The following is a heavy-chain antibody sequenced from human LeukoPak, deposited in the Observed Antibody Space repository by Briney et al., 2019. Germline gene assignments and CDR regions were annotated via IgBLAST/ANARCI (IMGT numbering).Heavy chain of an antibody. J-gene: IGHJ4*02. V-gene: IGHV1-24*01. CDR2: FDPEDGET. D-gene: IGHD4-17*01. CDR1: GYTLTELS. Sequence: ASVKVSCKVSGYTLTELSIHWVRQAPGKGLEWMGGFDPEDGETIYAQKFQGRVTMTEDTSTDTAYMELSSLRSEDTAVYYCATVLTRAVTQSVYFDYWGQGTLVTVSS. CDR3: ATVLTRAVTQSVYFDY.